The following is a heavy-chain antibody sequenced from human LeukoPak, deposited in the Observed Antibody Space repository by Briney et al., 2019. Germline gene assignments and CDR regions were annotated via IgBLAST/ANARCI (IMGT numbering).Heavy chain of an antibody. J-gene: IGHJ6*03. Sequence: ETLSLTCTVSGGSLSGSTYYWSWVRQAPGKGLEWVSSISSSSSYIYYADSVKGRFTISRDNAKNSLYLQMNSLRAEDTAVYYCARGQNTYYYGSGSYWDYYYMDVWGKGTTVTVSS. D-gene: IGHD3-10*01. CDR2: ISSSSSYI. CDR1: GGSLSGSTYY. CDR3: ARGQNTYYYGSGSYWDYYYMDV. V-gene: IGHV3-21*01.